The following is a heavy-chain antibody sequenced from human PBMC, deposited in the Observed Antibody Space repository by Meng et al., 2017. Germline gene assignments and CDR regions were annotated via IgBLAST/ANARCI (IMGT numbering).Heavy chain of an antibody. CDR2: ISWNSGSI. Sequence: SLKISCAASGFTFDDYAMHWVRQAPGKGLEWVSGISWNSGSIGYADSVKGRFTISRDNAKNSLYLQMNSLRAENTALYYCAKDMNGVTIQNSYYYGIDVWGQGTTVTVSS. J-gene: IGHJ6*02. CDR3: AKDMNGVTIQNSYYYGIDV. CDR1: GFTFDDYA. V-gene: IGHV3-9*01. D-gene: IGHD5-18*01.